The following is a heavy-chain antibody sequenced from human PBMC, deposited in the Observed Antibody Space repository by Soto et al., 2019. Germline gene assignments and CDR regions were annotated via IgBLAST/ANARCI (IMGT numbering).Heavy chain of an antibody. CDR3: AKEGQKDTIFGMVTPRHKTRDYYYGMGV. D-gene: IGHD3-3*01. CDR2: ISYDGSNK. V-gene: IGHV3-30*18. J-gene: IGHJ6*02. CDR1: GFTFSSYG. Sequence: QVQLVESGGGVVQPGRSLRLSCAASGFTFSSYGMHWVRQAPGKGLEWVAVISYDGSNKYYADSVKGRFTISRDNSKNTLYLQMNNLSAEDTAVYYCAKEGQKDTIFGMVTPRHKTRDYYYGMGVWGQGTTVTVSS.